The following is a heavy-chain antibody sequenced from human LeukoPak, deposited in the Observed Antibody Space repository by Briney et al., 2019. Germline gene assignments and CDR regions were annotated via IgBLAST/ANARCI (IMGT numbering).Heavy chain of an antibody. CDR3: ARDGQQLVALDY. Sequence: GGSLRLSCAASGFTFSSYSMNWVRQAPGKGLEWVSSISSSSSYIYYADSVKGRITISRDNAKNSLYLQMNSLRAEDTAVYYCARDGQQLVALDYWDQGTLVTVSS. D-gene: IGHD6-6*01. J-gene: IGHJ4*02. V-gene: IGHV3-21*01. CDR1: GFTFSSYS. CDR2: ISSSSSYI.